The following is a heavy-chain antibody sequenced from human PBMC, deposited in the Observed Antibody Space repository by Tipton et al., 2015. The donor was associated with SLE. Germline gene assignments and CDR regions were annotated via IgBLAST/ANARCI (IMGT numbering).Heavy chain of an antibody. CDR1: GGSISSYY. CDR2: IYYSGST. V-gene: IGHV4-59*08. Sequence: TLSLTCAVYGGSISSYYWSWIRQPPGKGLEWIGYIYYSGSTNYNPSLKSRVTISVDTSKNQFSLKLSSVTAADTAVYYCARRGPTYYFDYWGQGTLVTVSS. D-gene: IGHD3-16*01. CDR3: ARRGPTYYFDY. J-gene: IGHJ4*02.